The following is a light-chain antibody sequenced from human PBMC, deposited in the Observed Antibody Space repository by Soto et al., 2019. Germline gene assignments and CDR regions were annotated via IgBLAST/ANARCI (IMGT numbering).Light chain of an antibody. V-gene: IGLV1-40*01. CDR1: SSNIGADFA. CDR3: QSYDSSLSAPYV. CDR2: GNT. J-gene: IGLJ1*01. Sequence: ALAQPPSVSGAPGQRVTISCTGSSSNIGADFAVHWYQQLPGTAPKLLIYGNTNRPSGVPDRFSGSRSGTSASLAITGLQAEDEADYYCQSYDSSLSAPYVFGAGTKVTVL.